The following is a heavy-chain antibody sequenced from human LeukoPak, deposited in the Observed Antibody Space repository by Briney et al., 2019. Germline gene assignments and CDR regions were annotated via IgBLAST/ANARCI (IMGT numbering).Heavy chain of an antibody. V-gene: IGHV3-30*02. J-gene: IGHJ4*02. CDR1: GFTFSSYA. CDR2: IRYEGSNK. Sequence: GGSLRLSCAASGFTFSSYAMSWVRQAPGKGLEWVAFIRYEGSNKYYADSVKGRFTISRDNSKNTLYLQMNSLRAEDTAVYFCATQPLGYWGQGTLVTVSS. D-gene: IGHD7-27*01. CDR3: ATQPLGY.